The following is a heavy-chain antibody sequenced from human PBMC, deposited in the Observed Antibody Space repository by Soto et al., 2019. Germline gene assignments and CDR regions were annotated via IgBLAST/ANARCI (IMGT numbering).Heavy chain of an antibody. D-gene: IGHD3-10*01. Sequence: PSETLSLTCAVYGGSFSGYYWSWIRQPPGKGLEWIGEINHSGSTNYNPSLKSRVTISVDTSKNQFSLKLSSVTAADTAVYYCARYYYGSGSYPDYWGQGTLVTVSS. J-gene: IGHJ4*02. CDR3: ARYYYGSGSYPDY. CDR1: GGSFSGYY. CDR2: INHSGST. V-gene: IGHV4-34*01.